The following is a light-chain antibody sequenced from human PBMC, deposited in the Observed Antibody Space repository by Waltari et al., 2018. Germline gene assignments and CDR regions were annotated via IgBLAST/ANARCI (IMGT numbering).Light chain of an antibody. V-gene: IGLV2-14*01. CDR3: SSYTSSSTFVV. CDR1: SSDVGGYNY. J-gene: IGLJ2*01. CDR2: DVS. Sequence: QSALTQPASVSGSPGQPITISCTGTSSDVGGYNYVSWYQQHPGKAPKLKIYDVSKRPSGVSNRFSGSKSGNTASLTISGLQAEDEADYYCSSYTSSSTFVVFGGGTKLTVL.